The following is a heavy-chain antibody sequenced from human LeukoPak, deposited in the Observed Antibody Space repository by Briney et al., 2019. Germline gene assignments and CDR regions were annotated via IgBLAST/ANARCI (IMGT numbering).Heavy chain of an antibody. Sequence: PSETLSLTCTVSGGSISTYYWNWIRQPPGKGLEWIGYIYYSGRTNYNPSLKSRVSISIDTSKNQFSVKLSSVTAADTAFYYCARSDPYGDYPPGNYWGQGTLVAVSS. CDR2: IYYSGRT. D-gene: IGHD4-17*01. CDR1: GGSISTYY. CDR3: ARSDPYGDYPPGNY. V-gene: IGHV4-59*01. J-gene: IGHJ4*02.